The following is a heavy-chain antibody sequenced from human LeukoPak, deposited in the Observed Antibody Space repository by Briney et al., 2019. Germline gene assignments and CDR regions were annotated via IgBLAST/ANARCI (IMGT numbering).Heavy chain of an antibody. Sequence: GGSLRLSCVASGFTFNSYAMSWVRQAPGKRLVWVSTMSGSSAGGTTYYADSVKGRFAISRDSSKSTLYLQMNSLRAEDTAVYYCARDQTYGDYWYFDLWGRGTLVTVSS. CDR3: ARDQTYGDYWYFDL. CDR1: GFTFNSYA. J-gene: IGHJ2*01. D-gene: IGHD4-17*01. V-gene: IGHV3-23*01. CDR2: MSGSSAGGTT.